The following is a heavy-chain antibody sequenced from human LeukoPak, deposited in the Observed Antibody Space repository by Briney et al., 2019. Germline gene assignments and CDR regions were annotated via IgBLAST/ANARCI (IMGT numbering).Heavy chain of an antibody. CDR3: ARTRYYYNSRSYGAPYYFDY. CDR1: GGSISSSSYS. V-gene: IGHV4-39*01. CDR2: IYYSGST. D-gene: IGHD3-10*01. J-gene: IGHJ4*02. Sequence: PSETLSLTCTVSGGSISSSSYSWGWIRQPPGKGLEWIGNIYYSGSTYYNPSLKSRVTMSVDTSKNQFSLKLSSVTAADTAVYYCARTRYYYNSRSYGAPYYFDYWGQGTLVTVSS.